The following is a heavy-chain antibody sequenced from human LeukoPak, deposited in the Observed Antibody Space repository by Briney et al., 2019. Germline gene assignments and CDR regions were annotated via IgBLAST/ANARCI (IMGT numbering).Heavy chain of an antibody. CDR3: AKEGPPGDYFAPIDY. D-gene: IGHD4-17*01. CDR2: ISCSGGRT. J-gene: IGHJ4*02. V-gene: IGHV3-23*01. Sequence: GGVLILCCAASGFTFSSYAMSWVRQAPGKVLEWVSAISCSGGRTYYVDSVKGRFTVSRDNSKNTLYLQLNSLRAEDTAVYYCAKEGPPGDYFAPIDYWGQGNLVTVSS. CDR1: GFTFSSYA.